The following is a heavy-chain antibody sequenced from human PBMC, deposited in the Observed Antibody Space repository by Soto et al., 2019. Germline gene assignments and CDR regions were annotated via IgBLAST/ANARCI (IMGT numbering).Heavy chain of an antibody. CDR2: IYPGGNT. CDR3: ARLVGVAISP. V-gene: IGHV4-34*01. J-gene: IGHJ4*02. CDR1: GGSFSGYY. Sequence: PSETLSLTCAVYGGSFSGYYWSCIRQPPGKGLEWIGYIYPGGNTYYSPSLKSRVTIALDTSKSLVSLRLNSVTAADTAVYYCARLVGVAISPWGQGTLVTVSS. D-gene: IGHD2-21*01.